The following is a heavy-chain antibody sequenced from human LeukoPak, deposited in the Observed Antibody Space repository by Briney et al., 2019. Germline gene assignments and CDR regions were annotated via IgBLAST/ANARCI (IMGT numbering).Heavy chain of an antibody. CDR2: IYYSGST. Sequence: SETLSLTCTVSGGSISSSSYYWGWIRQPPGKGLEWIGSIYYSGSTNYNPSLKSRVTISVDTSKNQFSLKLSSVTAADTAVYYCASYSSGWYGGYVYWGQGTLVTVSS. V-gene: IGHV4-39*07. J-gene: IGHJ4*02. CDR3: ASYSSGWYGGYVY. CDR1: GGSISSSSYY. D-gene: IGHD6-19*01.